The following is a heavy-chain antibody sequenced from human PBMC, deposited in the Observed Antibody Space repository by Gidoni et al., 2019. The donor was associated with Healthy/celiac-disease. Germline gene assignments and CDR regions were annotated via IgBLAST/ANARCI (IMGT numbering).Heavy chain of an antibody. J-gene: IGHJ3*02. CDR1: GYTFTSYA. CDR2: INAGNGNT. V-gene: IGHV1-3*01. Sequence: QVQLVQSGAEVKKPGASVKVSCKASGYTFTSYAMHWVRQAPGQRLEWMGWINAGNGNTKYSQKFQGRVTITRDTSASTAYMELSSLRSEDTAVYYCARAPPYSDAFDIWGQGTMVTVSS. CDR3: ARAPPYSDAFDI. D-gene: IGHD2-21*01.